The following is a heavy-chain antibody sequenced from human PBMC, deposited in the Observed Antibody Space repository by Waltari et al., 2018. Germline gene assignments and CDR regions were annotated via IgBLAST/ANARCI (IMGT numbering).Heavy chain of an antibody. Sequence: EVQLLESGGGLVQPGGSLRLSCAASGFTLSSYAMSWVRQAPGKGLEWVSAISGSGGSTYYADSVKGRFTISRDNSKNTLYLQMNSLRAEDTAVYYGAKSSTYYYGSGSPLSDYWGQGTLVTVSS. J-gene: IGHJ4*02. V-gene: IGHV3-23*01. CDR1: GFTLSSYA. CDR2: ISGSGGST. D-gene: IGHD3-10*01. CDR3: AKSSTYYYGSGSPLSDY.